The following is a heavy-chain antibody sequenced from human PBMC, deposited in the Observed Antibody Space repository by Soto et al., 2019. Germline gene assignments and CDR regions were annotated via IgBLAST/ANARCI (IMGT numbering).Heavy chain of an antibody. CDR2: IYSGGST. J-gene: IGHJ4*02. CDR1: GFTVSSNY. Sequence: EVQLVESGGGLIQPGGSLRLSCAASGFTVSSNYMSWVRQAPGKGLEWVSVIYSGGSTYYADSVKGRFTISRDNSKNTLDLQMNSLRAEDTAVYYCARGGGLYSSAFIDYWGQGTLVTVSS. CDR3: ARGGGLYSSAFIDY. V-gene: IGHV3-53*01. D-gene: IGHD6-19*01.